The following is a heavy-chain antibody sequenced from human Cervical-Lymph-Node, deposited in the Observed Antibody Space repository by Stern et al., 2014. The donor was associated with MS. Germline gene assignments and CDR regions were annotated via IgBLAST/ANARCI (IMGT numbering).Heavy chain of an antibody. D-gene: IGHD6-13*01. Sequence: VQLVESGPGLVKPSETLSLTCTVSGYSISSGYYWGWIRQPPGKGLEWIGTIYHSGSTYYNPSLKSRVTISVDTSKTQFSLKLSSVTAADTAVYYCAREEQQLVHGNWFDPWGQGTLVTVSS. CDR3: AREEQQLVHGNWFDP. CDR2: IYHSGST. CDR1: GYSISSGYY. J-gene: IGHJ5*02. V-gene: IGHV4-38-2*02.